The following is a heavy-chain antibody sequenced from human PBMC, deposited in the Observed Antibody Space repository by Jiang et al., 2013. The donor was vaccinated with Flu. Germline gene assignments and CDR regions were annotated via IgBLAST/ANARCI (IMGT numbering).Heavy chain of an antibody. CDR2: TYYRSKWYN. D-gene: IGHD3-22*01. CDR3: ARGRANYYDSSGYYRGAGARFDP. Sequence: SGDSVSSNSAAWNWIRQSPSRGLEWLGRTYYRSKWYNDYAVSVKSRITINPDTSKNQFSLQLNSVTPEDTAVYYCARGRANYYDSSGYYRGAGARFDPWGQGTLVTVSS. CDR1: GDSVSSNSAA. J-gene: IGHJ5*02. V-gene: IGHV6-1*01.